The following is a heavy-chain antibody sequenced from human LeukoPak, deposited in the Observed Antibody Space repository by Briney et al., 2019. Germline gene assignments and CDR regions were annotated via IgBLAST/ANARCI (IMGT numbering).Heavy chain of an antibody. V-gene: IGHV4-4*07. CDR2: IDTSGST. D-gene: IGHD2-2*01. CDR3: ARDRSSTSPDY. Sequence: SETLSLTCSVSGASISSYYWSWIRQPARKGLEWIGRIDTSGSTDYNPSLKSRVAISADTSKNQFSLRLTSVTAADTAVYYCARDRSSTSPDYWGQGTLVTVSS. J-gene: IGHJ4*02. CDR1: GASISSYY.